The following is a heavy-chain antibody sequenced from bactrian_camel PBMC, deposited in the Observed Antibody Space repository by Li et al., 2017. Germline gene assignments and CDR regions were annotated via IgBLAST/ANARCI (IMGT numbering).Heavy chain of an antibody. Sequence: VQLVESGGGLVQPGGSLTISCAVSGFTFSNYDMSWVRQAPGKGLEWVSTFNGATDSKIYYADSVKGRFTMSRDNAKNTMYLQLNSLKIEDMGTYYCAKGPRIFTVS. CDR1: GFTFSNYD. V-gene: IGHV3S40*01. CDR2: FNGATDSKI. D-gene: IGHD1*01.